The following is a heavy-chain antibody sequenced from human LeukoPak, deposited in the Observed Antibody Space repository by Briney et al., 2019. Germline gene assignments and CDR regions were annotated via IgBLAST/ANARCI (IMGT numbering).Heavy chain of an antibody. D-gene: IGHD3-22*01. CDR3: ARERWYYDDSSGYYDY. J-gene: IGHJ4*02. V-gene: IGHV3-11*01. Sequence: GGSLRLSCAASGFTFSDYYMSWIRQAPGKGLEWVSYISSSGSTIYYADSVKGRFTISRDNAKNSLYLQMNSLRAEDTAVYYCARERWYYDDSSGYYDYWGQGTLVTVSS. CDR1: GFTFSDYY. CDR2: ISSSGSTI.